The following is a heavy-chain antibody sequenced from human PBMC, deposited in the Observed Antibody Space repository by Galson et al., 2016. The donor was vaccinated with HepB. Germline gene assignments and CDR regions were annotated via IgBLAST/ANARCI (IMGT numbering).Heavy chain of an antibody. V-gene: IGHV5-51*01. CDR2: IHPGDSDT. CDR1: GYSFTSYL. CDR3: ARHAATVTTSDYYFDY. D-gene: IGHD4-17*01. Sequence: QSGAEVKKPGESLKISCKGSGYSFTSYLIGWVRQMPGKGLEWMGIIHPGDSDTRYSPSFQGQVTISADKSISTAYLQWSSLKASDTAMYYCARHAATVTTSDYYFDYWGQGTLVTVSS. J-gene: IGHJ4*02.